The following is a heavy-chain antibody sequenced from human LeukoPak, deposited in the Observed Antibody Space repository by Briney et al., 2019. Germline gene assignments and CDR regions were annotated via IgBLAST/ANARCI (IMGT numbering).Heavy chain of an antibody. J-gene: IGHJ4*02. D-gene: IGHD6-19*01. V-gene: IGHV4-59*08. Sequence: SETLSLTCTVSGGSISTYYWSWIRQPPGKGLEWIGYIYYSGSTNYNPSLKSRVTISVDTSKNQFSLKLSSVTAADTAVYYCARWAYSTDWYQYFDKWGQGTLVTVSS. CDR2: IYYSGST. CDR3: ARWAYSTDWYQYFDK. CDR1: GGSISTYY.